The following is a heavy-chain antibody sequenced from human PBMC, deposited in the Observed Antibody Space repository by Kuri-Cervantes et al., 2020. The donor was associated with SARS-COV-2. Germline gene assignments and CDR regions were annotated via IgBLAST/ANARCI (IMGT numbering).Heavy chain of an antibody. V-gene: IGHV3-48*03. CDR1: GFTFSSYE. J-gene: IGHJ3*02. Sequence: GESLKISCAASGFTFSSYEMNWVRQAPGKGLEWVSYISSSGSTIYYADSVKGRFTISRDNAKNSLYLQMNSLRAEDTAVYYCARCGSVPAAFDDAFDIWGQGTMVTVSS. CDR2: ISSSGSTI. CDR3: ARCGSVPAAFDDAFDI. D-gene: IGHD2-2*01.